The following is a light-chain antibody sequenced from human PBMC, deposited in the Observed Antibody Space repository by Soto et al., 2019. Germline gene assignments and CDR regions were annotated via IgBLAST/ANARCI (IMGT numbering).Light chain of an antibody. CDR1: QTISSW. J-gene: IGKJ1*01. Sequence: DIQMTQSPSTLSGSVGDSVTITCRASQTISSWLAWYQQKPGKAPKLLIYKASTLKSGVPSRFSGRRSGTEFTLTISSLQPDDFATDYCQHYNSYSEAFGQGTKVELK. CDR2: KAS. CDR3: QHYNSYSEA. V-gene: IGKV1-5*03.